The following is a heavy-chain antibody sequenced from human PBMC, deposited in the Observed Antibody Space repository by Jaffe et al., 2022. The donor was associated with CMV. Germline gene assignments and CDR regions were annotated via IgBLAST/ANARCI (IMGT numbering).Heavy chain of an antibody. CDR3: STAFHPGPSYSSAWFGNYYYGMDV. V-gene: IGHV3-15*01. D-gene: IGHD6-19*01. CDR1: GFTFSHAW. Sequence: EVQLVESGGNLVKPGGSLRLSCAASGFTFSHAWMTWVRQAPGKGLEWVGRIKSKTDGGTTDYAAPAKGRFTISRDDSKNTLYLQMKSLRTEDTAVYYCSTAFHPGPSYSSAWFGNYYYGMDVWGQGTTVSVSS. CDR2: IKSKTDGGTT. J-gene: IGHJ6*02.